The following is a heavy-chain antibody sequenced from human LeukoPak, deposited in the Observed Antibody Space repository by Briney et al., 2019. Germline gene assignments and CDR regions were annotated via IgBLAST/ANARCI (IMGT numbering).Heavy chain of an antibody. CDR2: IYYSGST. CDR1: GGSISSSLYH. Sequence: SETLSLTCTVSGGSISSSLYHWGWIRQPPGKGLEWIGYIYYSGSTNYNPSLKSRVTISVDTSKNQFSLKLSSVTAADTAVYYCARLNWGSYNYFDYWGQGTLVTVSS. V-gene: IGHV4-61*05. D-gene: IGHD7-27*01. CDR3: ARLNWGSYNYFDY. J-gene: IGHJ4*02.